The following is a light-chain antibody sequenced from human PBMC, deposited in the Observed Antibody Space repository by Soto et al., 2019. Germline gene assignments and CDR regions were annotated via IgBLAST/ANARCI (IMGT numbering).Light chain of an antibody. CDR1: QAISSY. J-gene: IGKJ4*01. CDR2: ATF. V-gene: IGKV1-27*01. CDR3: HKYNHAPT. Sequence: DIQLTQSPSSLSASVRDRVTITCRASQAISSYSAWYQQKPGKVPELLIYATFTLQSGAPSRFSGSGSGTDFTLTISTVQPEDVATYYCHKYNHAPTFGGGTKVEIK.